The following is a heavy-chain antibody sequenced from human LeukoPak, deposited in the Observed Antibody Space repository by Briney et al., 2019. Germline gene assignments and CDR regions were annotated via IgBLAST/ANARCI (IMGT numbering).Heavy chain of an antibody. CDR1: GYTFINYY. J-gene: IGHJ5*02. CDR2: INPSGGTT. Sequence: ASVKVSCKASGYTFINYYMHWVRQAPGQGLEWMGIINPSGGTTSYAQNFQGRVTMTRDTSTSTDYMELSSLRSEDTAVYYCARDNSVGDIAWWFDPWGQGTLVTVSS. CDR3: ARDNSVGDIAWWFDP. V-gene: IGHV1-46*01. D-gene: IGHD3-16*02.